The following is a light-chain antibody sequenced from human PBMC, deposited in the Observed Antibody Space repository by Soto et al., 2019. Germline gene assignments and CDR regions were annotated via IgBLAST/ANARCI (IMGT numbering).Light chain of an antibody. CDR3: QQYNSYSYT. CDR1: QSISSW. CDR2: DAS. J-gene: IGKJ2*01. V-gene: IGKV1-5*01. Sequence: DIQMTQSPSTLSASVGDRVTITCRASQSISSWLAWYQQKPGKAPNLLIYDASSLESGVPSRFSGTGSMTEFTLTISSMQPDDFATYYCQQYNSYSYTFGQGTKLEIK.